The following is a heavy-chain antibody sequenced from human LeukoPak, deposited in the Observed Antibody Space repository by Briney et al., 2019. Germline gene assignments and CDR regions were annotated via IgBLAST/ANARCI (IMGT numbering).Heavy chain of an antibody. CDR2: ISGSGGST. D-gene: IGHD2-2*02. Sequence: PGGSLRLSCAASGFTFSSYAMSWVRQAPGKGLEWVSAISGSGGSTYYADSVKGRFTISRDNSKNTLYPQMNSLRAEDTAVYYXXXXEVVVVPAAIDGYYFDXXGQXTXVTV. CDR3: XXXEVVVVPAAIDGYYFDX. CDR1: GFTFSSYA. J-gene: IGHJ4*02. V-gene: IGHV3-23*01.